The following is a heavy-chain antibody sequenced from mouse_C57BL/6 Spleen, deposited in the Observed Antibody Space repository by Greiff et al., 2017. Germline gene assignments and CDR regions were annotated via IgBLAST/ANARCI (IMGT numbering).Heavy chain of an antibody. CDR2: IYPRSGNT. CDR1: GYTFTSYG. V-gene: IGHV1-81*01. CDR3: ARYYGGFDY. Sequence: VQLKESGAELARPGASVKLSCKASGYTFTSYGISWVKQSTGQGLEWIGEIYPRSGNTYLHEKFKGKATMTANKSSSTAYMELRSLTSEYSAVYFCARYYGGFDYWGQGTTLTVSS. J-gene: IGHJ2*01. D-gene: IGHD1-1*02.